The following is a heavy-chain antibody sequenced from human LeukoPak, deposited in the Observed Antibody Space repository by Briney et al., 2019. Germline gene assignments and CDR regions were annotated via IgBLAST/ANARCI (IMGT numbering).Heavy chain of an antibody. CDR3: ARGPLEVYGDYVDY. D-gene: IGHD4-17*01. V-gene: IGHV3-21*06. CDR1: GFTFGSYS. J-gene: IGHJ4*02. Sequence: TGGSLRLSCAASGFTFGSYSMNWVRQAPGKGLEWVSSISSTSIYIYSADSVKGRFTISRDSAKNSLYLQMNSLRAEDTAVYYCARGPLEVYGDYVDYWGQGTLVTVSS. CDR2: ISSTSIYI.